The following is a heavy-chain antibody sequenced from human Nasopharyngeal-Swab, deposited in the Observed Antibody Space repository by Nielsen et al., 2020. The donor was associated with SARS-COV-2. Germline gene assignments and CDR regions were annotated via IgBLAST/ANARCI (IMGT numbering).Heavy chain of an antibody. Sequence: GGSLRLSCTASGFTFGDYAMSWVRQAPGKGLEWVGFIRSKAYGGTAEYAASVKGRFTISRDDSKSIAYLQMNSLKTEDTAVYYCTRDVVAGKEGYFDYWGQGTLVTVSS. CDR2: IRSKAYGGTA. D-gene: IGHD6-19*01. CDR3: TRDVVAGKEGYFDY. V-gene: IGHV3-49*04. J-gene: IGHJ4*02. CDR1: GFTFGDYA.